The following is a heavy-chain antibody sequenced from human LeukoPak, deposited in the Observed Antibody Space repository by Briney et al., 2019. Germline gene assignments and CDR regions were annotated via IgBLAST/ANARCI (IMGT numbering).Heavy chain of an antibody. V-gene: IGHV3-23*01. CDR3: AKTSSGWYGVYFDY. CDR1: GFTFRSYA. Sequence: GGSLTLSCAASGFTFRSYAMSWVRQIAGEGLEWVATVSGDGSQTYDSDSMKGRFTISRDNSKNTLYLQMNSLRAEDTAVYYCAKTSSGWYGVYFDYWGQGTLVTVSS. CDR2: VSGDGSQT. J-gene: IGHJ4*02. D-gene: IGHD6-19*01.